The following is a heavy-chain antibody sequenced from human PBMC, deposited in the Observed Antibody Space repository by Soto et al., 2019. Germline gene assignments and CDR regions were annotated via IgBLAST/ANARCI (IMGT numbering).Heavy chain of an antibody. V-gene: IGHV3-30-3*01. Sequence: PGGSLRLSCAASGFTFSHYAMHWVRQAPGKGLEWVTFISYDGSSKYFADSVKGRFTISRDNSKSALYLQMNSLRVEDTAVYYCARDRCSGSSCFGMDVWGQGNTVTVSS. D-gene: IGHD2-15*01. CDR2: ISYDGSSK. CDR3: ARDRCSGSSCFGMDV. J-gene: IGHJ6*02. CDR1: GFTFSHYA.